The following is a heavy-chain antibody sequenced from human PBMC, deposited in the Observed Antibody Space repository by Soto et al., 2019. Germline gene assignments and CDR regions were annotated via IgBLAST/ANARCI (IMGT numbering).Heavy chain of an antibody. V-gene: IGHV3-74*01. Sequence: EVQLVESGGELVQPGGSLRLSCVGAEFTLSTYWMHWVRQAPGRGLVWVSRINEDGTRTVYADSVKGRFTISRDDATNTRLLQQNSLRAEDTAVYYCAREDSNLDAFDVWGQGTMVTVSS. J-gene: IGHJ3*01. CDR1: EFTLSTYW. D-gene: IGHD4-4*01. CDR2: INEDGTRT. CDR3: AREDSNLDAFDV.